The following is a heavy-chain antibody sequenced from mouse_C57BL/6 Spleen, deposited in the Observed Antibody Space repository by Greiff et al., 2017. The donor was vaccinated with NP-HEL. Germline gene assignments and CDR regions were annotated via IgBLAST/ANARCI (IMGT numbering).Heavy chain of an antibody. Sequence: VKLQESGAELVRPGASVTLSCKASGYTFTDYEMHWVKQTPVHGLEWIGAIDPETGGTAYNQKFKGKAILTADKSSSTAYMELRSLTSEDSAVYYCTSLGNAYWGQGTLVTVSA. V-gene: IGHV1-15*01. CDR2: IDPETGGT. CDR3: TSLGNAY. D-gene: IGHD4-1*01. J-gene: IGHJ3*01. CDR1: GYTFTDYE.